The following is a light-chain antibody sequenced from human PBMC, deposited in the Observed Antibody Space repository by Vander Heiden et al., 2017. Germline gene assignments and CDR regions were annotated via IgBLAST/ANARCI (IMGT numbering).Light chain of an antibody. V-gene: IGKV3-11*01. CDR3: RHRNSWLPGT. J-gene: IGKJ1*01. CDR1: QSVSSY. Sequence: EIVLTQSPATLSLSPGEGATLSRRASQSVSSYLAWYQHKPGQAARLLINEASSRATTVPNSFSGTESGTELALTISSQKPEDFAVYYCRHRNSWLPGTFGQGTKVEI. CDR2: EAS.